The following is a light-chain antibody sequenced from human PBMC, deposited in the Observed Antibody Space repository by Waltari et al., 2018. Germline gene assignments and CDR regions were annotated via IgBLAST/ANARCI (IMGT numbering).Light chain of an antibody. V-gene: IGLV2-14*03. CDR2: DVS. J-gene: IGLJ2*01. Sequence: QSALTKPASTSGSPGPSISMSCTGTSSEVGGYDYVYWYQQYPGKAPKLMIFDVSNRPSVVSDRFSGSKSGNTASLTISGLQAEDEAYYYCSSYSTSSTLVVFGGGTKVTVL. CDR3: SSYSTSSTLVV. CDR1: SSEVGGYDY.